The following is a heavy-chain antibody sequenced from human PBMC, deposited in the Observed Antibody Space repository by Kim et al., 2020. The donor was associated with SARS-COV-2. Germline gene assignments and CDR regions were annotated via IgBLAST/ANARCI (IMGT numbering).Heavy chain of an antibody. J-gene: IGHJ4*02. CDR3: ARLPYYDSSGYYYFDY. V-gene: IGHV5-51*01. Sequence: PYFQGQVTISADKSISTAYLQWSSLKASDTAMYYCARLPYYDSSGYYYFDYWGQGTLVTVSS. D-gene: IGHD3-22*01.